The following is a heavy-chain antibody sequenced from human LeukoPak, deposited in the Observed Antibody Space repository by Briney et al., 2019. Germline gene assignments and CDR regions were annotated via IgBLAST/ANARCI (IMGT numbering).Heavy chain of an antibody. Sequence: GSSVKVSCKASGGTFSSYAISWVRQAPGQGLEWMGGIIPIFGTANYAQKFQGRVTITTDESTSTAYMELSSLRSEDTAVYYCAFRVYYYGSGSYYNPFGYWGQGTLVTVSS. J-gene: IGHJ4*02. CDR1: GGTFSSYA. D-gene: IGHD3-10*01. V-gene: IGHV1-69*05. CDR3: AFRVYYYGSGSYYNPFGY. CDR2: IIPIFGTA.